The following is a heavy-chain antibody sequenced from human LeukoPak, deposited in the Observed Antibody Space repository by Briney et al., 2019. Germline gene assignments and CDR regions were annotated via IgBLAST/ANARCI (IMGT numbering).Heavy chain of an antibody. V-gene: IGHV3-15*01. Sequence: GGSLRLSCAASGFTFSNAWMSWVRQAPGKGLEWVGRIKSKTDGGTTDYAAPVKGRFTISRDDSKNTLYLQMNSLKTEDTAVYYRTTDESPYYYYGMDVWGQGTTVTVSS. CDR3: TTDESPYYYYGMDV. J-gene: IGHJ6*02. CDR2: IKSKTDGGTT. CDR1: GFTFSNAW.